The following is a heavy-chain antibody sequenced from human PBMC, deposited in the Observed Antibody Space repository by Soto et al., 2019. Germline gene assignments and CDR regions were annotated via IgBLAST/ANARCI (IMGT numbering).Heavy chain of an antibody. CDR3: ARAQSGSYYCY. V-gene: IGHV1-18*01. Sequence: QVQLVQSGAEVKEPGASVKVSCKASGYTFTSYDINWVRQAPGQGLEWMGWIGADNGNTNHAQKFQDRVTMPTDTSTSTGYMELSSLRSDDTAGYSCARAQSGSYYCYWGQGNLVTVSS. D-gene: IGHD1-26*01. CDR2: IGADNGNT. J-gene: IGHJ4*02. CDR1: GYTFTSYD.